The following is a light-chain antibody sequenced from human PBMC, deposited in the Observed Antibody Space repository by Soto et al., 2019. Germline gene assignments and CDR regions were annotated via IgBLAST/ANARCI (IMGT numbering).Light chain of an antibody. Sequence: EIVLTQSPGTLSSSPGERATLSCRASQSIDNRYLAWYQHKPGQAPRLLIYATSSRATGIPDRFGGGGSGTDFILTINRLEPEDFAVYYCQQYFGSSWTFGQGTKVDIK. CDR3: QQYFGSSWT. V-gene: IGKV3-20*01. CDR2: ATS. CDR1: QSIDNRY. J-gene: IGKJ1*01.